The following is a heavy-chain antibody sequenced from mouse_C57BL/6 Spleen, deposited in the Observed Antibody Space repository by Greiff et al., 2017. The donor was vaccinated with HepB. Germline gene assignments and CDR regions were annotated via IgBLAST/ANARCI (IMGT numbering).Heavy chain of an antibody. Sequence: VQLQQSGPELVKPGASVKISCKATGYAFSSSWMNWVKQRPGKGLEWIGRIYPGDGDTNYNGKFKGKATLTADKSSSQAYMQLSSLTSEDSAVYFCARSDYYGSSYGYWGQGTTLTVSS. CDR2: IYPGDGDT. J-gene: IGHJ2*01. CDR3: ARSDYYGSSYGY. D-gene: IGHD1-1*01. CDR1: GYAFSSSW. V-gene: IGHV1-82*01.